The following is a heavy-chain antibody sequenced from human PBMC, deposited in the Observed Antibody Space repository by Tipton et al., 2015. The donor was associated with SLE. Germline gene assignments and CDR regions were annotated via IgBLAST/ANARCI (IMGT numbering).Heavy chain of an antibody. V-gene: IGHV4-59*11. D-gene: IGHD3-22*01. CDR2: IQGDT. Sequence: TLSLTCTVSGGSISSHFWIWIRQSPGKGLEWIGYIQGDTMYNPSLTSRVTISRDTSKNQFSLNVKSVTAADSGVYYCARDEYRYDTTGYHLLGHFDFWGQGTLVTVSS. CDR3: ARDEYRYDTTGYHLLGHFDF. J-gene: IGHJ4*02. CDR1: GGSISSHF.